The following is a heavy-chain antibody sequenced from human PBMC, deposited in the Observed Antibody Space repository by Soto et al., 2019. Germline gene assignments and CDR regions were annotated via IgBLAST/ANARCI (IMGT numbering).Heavy chain of an antibody. CDR3: ARSTGGGYYDFWGGPRGNWFDP. J-gene: IGHJ5*02. Sequence: SETLSLTCTVSGGSISSSSYYWGWIRQPPGKGLEWIGSIYYSGSTYYNPSLKSRVTISVDTSKNQFSLKLSSVTAADTAVYYCARSTGGGYYDFWGGPRGNWFDPWGQGTLVTVSS. CDR1: GGSISSSSYY. D-gene: IGHD3-3*01. CDR2: IYYSGST. V-gene: IGHV4-39*01.